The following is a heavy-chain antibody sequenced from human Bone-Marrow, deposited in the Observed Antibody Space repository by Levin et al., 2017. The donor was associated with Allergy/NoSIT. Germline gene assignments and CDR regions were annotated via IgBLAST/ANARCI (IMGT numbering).Heavy chain of an antibody. CDR1: GFTFSDFH. CDR2: ISPKTHTT. J-gene: IGHJ4*02. CDR3: VRDRQLWQYFDN. D-gene: IGHD6-19*01. Sequence: GGSLRLSCAASGFTFSDFHMTWIRQAPGKGLEWVAYISPKTHTTYYADSVKGRFAISRDNAKNSVSLQMNSLRADDTAVYYCVRDRQLWQYFDNWGQGTLVTVSS. V-gene: IGHV3-11*01.